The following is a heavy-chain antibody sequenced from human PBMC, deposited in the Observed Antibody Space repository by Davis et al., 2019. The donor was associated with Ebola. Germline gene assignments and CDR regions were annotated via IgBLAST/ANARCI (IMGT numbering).Heavy chain of an antibody. CDR2: IYYSGST. D-gene: IGHD2-15*01. V-gene: IGHV4-59*01. J-gene: IGHJ5*02. CDR3: ARAVVVVAATPDRFDP. CDR1: GGSISSYY. Sequence: GSLRLSCTVSGGSISSYYWSWLRQPPGKGLEWIGYIYYSGSTNYNPSLKSRVTISVDTSKNQFSLKLSSVTAADTAVYYCARAVVVVAATPDRFDPWVQGTLVTVSS.